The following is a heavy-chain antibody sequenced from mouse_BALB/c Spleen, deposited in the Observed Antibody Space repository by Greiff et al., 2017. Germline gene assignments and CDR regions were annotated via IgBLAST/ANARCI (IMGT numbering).Heavy chain of an antibody. V-gene: IGHV6-6*02. CDR1: GFTFSNYW. CDR3: TRPSNWDVYYFDY. D-gene: IGHD4-1*01. J-gene: IGHJ2*01. Sequence: EVKLVESGGGLVQPGGSMKLSCVASGFTFSNYWMNWVRQSPEKGLEWVAEIRLKSNNYATHYAESVKGRFTISRDDSKSSVYLQMNNLRAEDTGIYYCTRPSNWDVYYFDYWGQGTTLTVSS. CDR2: IRLKSNNYAT.